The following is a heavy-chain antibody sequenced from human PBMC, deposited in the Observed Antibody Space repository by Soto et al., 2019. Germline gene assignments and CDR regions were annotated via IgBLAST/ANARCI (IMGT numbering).Heavy chain of an antibody. CDR1: GFTGRSHY. V-gene: IGHV3-53*02. CDR3: ARDGNWFDP. J-gene: IGHJ5*02. CDR2: IYSGGST. Sequence: EVQLVETGGGWIQPGGSLRLSCAASGFTGRSHYMSWVRQAPGKGLEWVSVIYSGGSTCSADSMKGRLTISRDNSNNTRYLQMNSLRAEDTAVYYCARDGNWFDPWGQATLVTVSS.